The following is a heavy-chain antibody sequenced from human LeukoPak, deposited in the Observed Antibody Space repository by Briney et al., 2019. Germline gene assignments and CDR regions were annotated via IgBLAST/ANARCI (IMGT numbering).Heavy chain of an antibody. V-gene: IGHV3-48*03. D-gene: IGHD5-24*01. CDR2: ISSSGTTI. CDR3: ARRTDGYTSN. J-gene: IGHJ4*02. CDR1: GFTFSSYE. Sequence: GGSLRLSCTASGFTFSSYEMNWVRQAPGKGLEWVSYISSSGTTIYYADSVKGRFTISRDNAKNSLYLQMNSLGAEDTADYYCARRTDGYTSNWGQRTLVTVSS.